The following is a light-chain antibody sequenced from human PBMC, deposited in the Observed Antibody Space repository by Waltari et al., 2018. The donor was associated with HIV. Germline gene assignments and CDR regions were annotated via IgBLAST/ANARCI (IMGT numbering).Light chain of an antibody. CDR1: SSNIGGNT. CDR2: SNN. V-gene: IGLV1-44*01. Sequence: SVLTQPPSASGTPGQRVTTSCPGSSSNIGGNTVNSYQQLPGTDTKLLIYSNNQRPSGVPDRFSGSKSGTSASLAISGLQSEDEADYYCAAWDDSLNGYVFGTGTKVTVL. CDR3: AAWDDSLNGYV. J-gene: IGLJ1*01.